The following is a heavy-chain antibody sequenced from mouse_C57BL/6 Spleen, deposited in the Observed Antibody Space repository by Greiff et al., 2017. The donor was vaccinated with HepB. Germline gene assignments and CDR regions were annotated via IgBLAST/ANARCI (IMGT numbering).Heavy chain of an antibody. CDR2: IDPETGGT. D-gene: IGHD1-1*01. CDR3: TRRDYGSSYDF. V-gene: IGHV1-15*01. J-gene: IGHJ2*01. Sequence: VQLQQSGAELVRPGASVTLSCKASGYTFTDYEMHWVKQTPVHGLEWIGAIDPETGGTAYNQKFKGKAILTADKSSSTAYMELRSLTSEDSAVYYRTRRDYGSSYDFWGQGTTLTVSS. CDR1: GYTFTDYE.